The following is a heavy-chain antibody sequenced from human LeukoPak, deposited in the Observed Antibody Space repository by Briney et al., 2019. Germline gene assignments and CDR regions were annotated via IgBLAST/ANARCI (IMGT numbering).Heavy chain of an antibody. D-gene: IGHD6-6*01. Sequence: GESRKISCKGSGYRFTTYWIGGVRQMPGKGLGWMGIIYPGDSDTRYSPSLQGQVTISADKSISTAYLQWSSLKASDTAMYYCARQSIAACRGSAFDIWGQGTMATVSS. CDR2: IYPGDSDT. CDR1: GYRFTTYW. J-gene: IGHJ3*02. CDR3: ARQSIAACRGSAFDI. V-gene: IGHV5-51*01.